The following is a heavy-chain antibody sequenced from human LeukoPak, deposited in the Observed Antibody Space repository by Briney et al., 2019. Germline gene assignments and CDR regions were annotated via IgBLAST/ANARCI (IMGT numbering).Heavy chain of an antibody. J-gene: IGHJ4*02. Sequence: ASVKVSCKASGYTFTSYGVSWVRQAPGQGLEWMGWISAYNGNTNYAQKLQGRVTMTTDTSTSTAYMELRSLRSDDTAVYYCARVKDSSGYYRIDYWGQGTLVTVSS. CDR2: ISAYNGNT. D-gene: IGHD3-22*01. CDR3: ARVKDSSGYYRIDY. CDR1: GYTFTSYG. V-gene: IGHV1-18*01.